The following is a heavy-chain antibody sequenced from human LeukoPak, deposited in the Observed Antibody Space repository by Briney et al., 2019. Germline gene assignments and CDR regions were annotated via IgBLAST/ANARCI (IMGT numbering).Heavy chain of an antibody. CDR1: GFTVSNNY. CDR2: IYRDDST. Sequence: QPGGSLRLSCAASGFTVSNNYMSWVRQAPGKGLEWVSVIYRDDSTYYADSVKGRFTISRDNSKNTLYPQMNSLRAEDTAVYYCARHRDGYSLGFFDYWGQGTLVTVSS. CDR3: ARHRDGYSLGFFDY. V-gene: IGHV3-53*01. J-gene: IGHJ4*02. D-gene: IGHD5-24*01.